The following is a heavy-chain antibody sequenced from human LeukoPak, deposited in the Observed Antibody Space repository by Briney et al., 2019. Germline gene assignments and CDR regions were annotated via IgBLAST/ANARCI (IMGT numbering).Heavy chain of an antibody. V-gene: IGHV3-30-3*01. J-gene: IGHJ4*02. CDR2: ISYDGSNK. CDR1: GFTFSSYA. CDR3: AREVIAVAGTFDY. Sequence: GRSLRLSCAASGFTFSSYAMHWVRQAPGKGLEWVAVISYDGSNKYYADSVKGRFTISRDNPKNTLYLQMNSLRAEDTAVYYCAREVIAVAGTFDYWGQGTLVTVSS. D-gene: IGHD6-19*01.